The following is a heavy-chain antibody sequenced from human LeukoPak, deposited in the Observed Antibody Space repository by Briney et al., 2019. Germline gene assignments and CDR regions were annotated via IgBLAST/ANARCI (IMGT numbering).Heavy chain of an antibody. D-gene: IGHD3-22*01. CDR2: IYYSRSA. CDR1: GGSISSYY. CDR3: ARQGVYYDSSGYSLDY. J-gene: IGHJ4*02. V-gene: IGHV4-59*08. Sequence: KPSETLSLTCTVSGGSISSYYWNWIRQPPGKGLEWIGYIYYSRSANYSPSLKSRVTISVDTSKNQFSLKLSSVTAADTAVYYCARQGVYYDSSGYSLDYWGQGSLVTVSS.